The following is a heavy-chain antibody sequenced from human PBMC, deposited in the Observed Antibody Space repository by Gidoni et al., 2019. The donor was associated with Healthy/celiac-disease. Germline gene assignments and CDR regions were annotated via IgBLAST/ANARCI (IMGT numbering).Heavy chain of an antibody. CDR2: INHSGST. D-gene: IGHD3-22*01. CDR3: ARGGYYYDSSGYYEKWFDP. V-gene: IGHV4-34*01. CDR1: GWSFRGYY. Sequence: QVQLQPWGAGLLKPSETLSLTCPVYGWSFRGYYWSWIRQPPGKGLEWIGEINHSGSTNYNPSLKSRVTISVDTSKNQFSLKLRSVTAADTAVYYCARGGYYYDSSGYYEKWFDPWGQGTLVTVSS. J-gene: IGHJ5*02.